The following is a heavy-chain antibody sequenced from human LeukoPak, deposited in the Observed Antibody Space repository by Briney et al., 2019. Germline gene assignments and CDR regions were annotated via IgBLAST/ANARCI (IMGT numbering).Heavy chain of an antibody. CDR3: ARDAANSMVRGIRD. CDR2: ISYDGNNK. J-gene: IGHJ4*02. V-gene: IGHV3-30-3*01. Sequence: GGSLRLSCAASGFTFSSYVMQWVRQAPGKGLEWVAVISYDGNNKYYADSVKGRFTISRDNSKNTLYLQMNSLRAGDTAVYYCARDAANSMVRGIRDWGQGTLVTVSS. CDR1: GFTFSSYV. D-gene: IGHD3-10*01.